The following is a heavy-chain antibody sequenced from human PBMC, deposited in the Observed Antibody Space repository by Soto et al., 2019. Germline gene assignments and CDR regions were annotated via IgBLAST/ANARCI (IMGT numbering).Heavy chain of an antibody. D-gene: IGHD3-16*01. CDR3: AIYVGNSVYFDY. CDR2: IYDSGST. V-gene: IGHV4-30-4*01. CDR1: GGSISSGDYY. Sequence: QVQLQESGPGLVKPSQTLSLTCTVSGGSISSGDYYWSWIRQPPGKGLEWIGYIYDSGSTYYNPSLRSRVTISVDTSNTQFSQKLSSVTAADTAVYYCAIYVGNSVYFDYWGQGTLVTVSS. J-gene: IGHJ4*02.